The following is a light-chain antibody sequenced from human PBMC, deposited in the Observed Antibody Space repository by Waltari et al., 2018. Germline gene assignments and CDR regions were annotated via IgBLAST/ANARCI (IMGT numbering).Light chain of an antibody. Sequence: DIQMTQSPSSLAASVGDRVTMTCRASHNIVRWLAWYQQKPQKAPTALSYAASALESGVPSRFSGSGSGTEFTLTISSLQPEDFATYFCQQYTAYPITFGGGTKVEI. CDR1: HNIVRW. CDR3: QQYTAYPIT. J-gene: IGKJ4*01. CDR2: AAS. V-gene: IGKV1D-16*01.